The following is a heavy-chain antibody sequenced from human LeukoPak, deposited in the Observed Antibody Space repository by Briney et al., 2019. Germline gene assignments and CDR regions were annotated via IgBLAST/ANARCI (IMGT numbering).Heavy chain of an antibody. Sequence: PSETLSLTCTVSGDSITNNDYYWGWIRQPPGKGLEWIASIYYSGSPYYIPSLKSRATISVDTSRNQFSLQLTSVTATDTAMYFCAGHLMTPAGLRWFDPWGQGILVIVYS. J-gene: IGHJ5*02. CDR1: GDSITNNDYY. D-gene: IGHD2-2*01. V-gene: IGHV4-39*01. CDR3: AGHLMTPAGLRWFDP. CDR2: IYYSGSP.